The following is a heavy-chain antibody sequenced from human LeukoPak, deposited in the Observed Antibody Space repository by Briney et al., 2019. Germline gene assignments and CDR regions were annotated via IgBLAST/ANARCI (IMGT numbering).Heavy chain of an antibody. Sequence: GGSLRLSCVASGFTFSSYSMNWVRQAPGKGVEWVSYISRSSSNIYYAGSGKGRFTISRDNGKNSLYLQMNSLRAEDTAVYYCARAGAGYCSTTSCYYFDYWGQGTLVTVSS. J-gene: IGHJ4*02. CDR1: GFTFSSYS. V-gene: IGHV3-48*01. CDR3: ARAGAGYCSTTSCYYFDY. D-gene: IGHD2-2*03. CDR2: ISRSSSNI.